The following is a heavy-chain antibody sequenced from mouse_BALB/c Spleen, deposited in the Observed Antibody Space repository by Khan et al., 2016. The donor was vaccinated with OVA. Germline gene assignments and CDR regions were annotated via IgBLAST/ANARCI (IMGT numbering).Heavy chain of an antibody. CDR3: AREYTFVAY. CDR2: VNPNTDNT. J-gene: IGHJ3*01. V-gene: IGHV1-26*01. CDR1: GYSFPVYY. Sequence: VQLKESRPDLVKPGASVKISCKASGYSFPVYYMSWVKQSHGKSLEWIGRVNPNTDNTNYNQEFKGKAILTVDKSSNTAYMELRSLTSEDSAVYYCAREYTFVAYWGQGTVVTVSA.